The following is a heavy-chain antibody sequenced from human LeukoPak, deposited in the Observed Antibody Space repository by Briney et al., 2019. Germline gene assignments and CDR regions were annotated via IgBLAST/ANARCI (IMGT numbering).Heavy chain of an antibody. D-gene: IGHD2-2*01. CDR3: ARAGFGCSSTSCYHYYYGMDV. V-gene: IGHV4-39*07. J-gene: IGHJ6*02. CDR2: IYYSGST. Sequence: SETLSLTCTVSGGSISSSSYYWGWIRQPPGKGLEWIGSIYYSGSTNYNPSLKSRVTISADKSKNQFSLKLSSVTAADTAVYYCARAGFGCSSTSCYHYYYGMDVWGQGTTVTVSS. CDR1: GGSISSSSYY.